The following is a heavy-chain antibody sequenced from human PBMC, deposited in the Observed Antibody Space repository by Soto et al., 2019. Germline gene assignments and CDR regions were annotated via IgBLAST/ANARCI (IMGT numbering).Heavy chain of an antibody. J-gene: IGHJ1*01. CDR3: ARPGYCSGGSCYFFQH. V-gene: IGHV3-33*01. CDR2: IWYDGSNK. Sequence: GGSLRLSCAASGFTFSGYGMHWVRQAPGKGLEWVAVIWYDGSNKYYADSVKGRFSISRDNAKNTLYLQMNSLRADDTAVYYCARPGYCSGGSCYFFQHWGQGTLVTVSS. CDR1: GFTFSGYG. D-gene: IGHD2-15*01.